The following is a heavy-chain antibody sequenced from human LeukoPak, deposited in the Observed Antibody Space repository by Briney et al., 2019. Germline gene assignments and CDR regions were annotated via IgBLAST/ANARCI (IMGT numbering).Heavy chain of an antibody. CDR2: INHSGST. CDR1: GGSFSGYY. D-gene: IGHD2-15*01. V-gene: IGHV4-34*01. CDR3: ARDGPSEYCSGGSCYGV. J-gene: IGHJ4*02. Sequence: PSETLSLTCAVYGGSFSGYYWSWIRQPPGKGLEWIGEINHSGSTNYNPSLKSRVTISVDTSKNQFSLKLSSVTAADTAVYYCARDGPSEYCSGGSCYGVWGQGTLVTVSS.